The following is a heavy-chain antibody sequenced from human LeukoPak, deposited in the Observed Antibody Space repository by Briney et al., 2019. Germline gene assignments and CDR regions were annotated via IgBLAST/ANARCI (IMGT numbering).Heavy chain of an antibody. CDR2: IRYDGSNK. D-gene: IGHD6-13*01. J-gene: IGHJ5*02. V-gene: IGHV3-30*02. CDR1: GFTFSSYG. Sequence: TGGSLRLSCAVSGFTFSSYGMHWVRQSPGKGLEWVGFIRYDGSNKYYADSVKGRFTFHRAHSKNTLYLQMNSLGAEETAVYYCAKGRRQLGWFETWGQGTLVTVSP. CDR3: AKGRRQLGWFET.